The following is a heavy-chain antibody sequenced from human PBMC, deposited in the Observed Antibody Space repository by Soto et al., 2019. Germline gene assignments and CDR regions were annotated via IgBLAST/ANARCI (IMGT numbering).Heavy chain of an antibody. V-gene: IGHV3-23*01. D-gene: IGHD3-10*01. Sequence: EVQLLESGGGLVQPGGSLRLSCAASGFTFSSYAMSWVRQAPGKGLEWVSAISGSGGSTYYADSVKGRFTISRDNSKNTRNLQMNSLRAEDTAVYYCAKVLLWFGEPGPLGYWGQGTLVTVSS. CDR3: AKVLLWFGEPGPLGY. J-gene: IGHJ4*02. CDR1: GFTFSSYA. CDR2: ISGSGGST.